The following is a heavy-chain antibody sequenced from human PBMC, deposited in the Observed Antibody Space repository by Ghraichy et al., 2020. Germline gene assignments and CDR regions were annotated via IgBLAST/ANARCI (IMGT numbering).Heavy chain of an antibody. CDR3: ARAVWSPPSMVRGVISHFDY. V-gene: IGHV4-38-2*02. Sequence: SETLSLTCTVSGYSISSGYYWGWIRQPPGKGLEWIGSIYHSGSTYYNPSLKSRVTISVDTSKNQFSLKLSSVTAADTAVYYCARAVWSPPSMVRGVISHFDYWGQGTLVTVSS. CDR1: GYSISSGYY. D-gene: IGHD3-10*01. CDR2: IYHSGST. J-gene: IGHJ4*02.